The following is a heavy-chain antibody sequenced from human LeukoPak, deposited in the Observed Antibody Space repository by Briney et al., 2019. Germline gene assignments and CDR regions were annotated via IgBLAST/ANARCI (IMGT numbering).Heavy chain of an antibody. CDR3: ARFGSSGTFDS. CDR2: IYHGGST. CDR1: GGSITTTNW. J-gene: IGHJ4*02. D-gene: IGHD3-16*01. Sequence: SETLSRTCTISGGSITTTNWWSWVRQSPRKGLEWIGEIYHGGSTNYHPSFESRVTISLDRTKNQFSLNLNSVTAADTAVHYCARFGSSGTFDSWGQGTLVTVSS. V-gene: IGHV4-4*02.